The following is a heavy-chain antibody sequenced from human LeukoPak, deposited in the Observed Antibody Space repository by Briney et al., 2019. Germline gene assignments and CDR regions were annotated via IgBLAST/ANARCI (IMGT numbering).Heavy chain of an antibody. J-gene: IGHJ5*02. Sequence: ASVTVSCTASGYTFTYYYIHWVRQAPGQGLEWMGWIHPNSGVTNSAQKLQGRVTMTRDTSITTVNMELNRLRSDDTAVYYCARGGYYNTSGYHYVQGFDPWGQGTLVTVSS. CDR1: GYTFTYYY. CDR2: IHPNSGVT. CDR3: ARGGYYNTSGYHYVQGFDP. V-gene: IGHV1-2*02. D-gene: IGHD3-22*01.